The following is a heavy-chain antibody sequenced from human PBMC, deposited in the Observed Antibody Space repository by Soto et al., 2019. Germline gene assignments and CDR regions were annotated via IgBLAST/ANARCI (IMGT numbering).Heavy chain of an antibody. J-gene: IGHJ4*02. CDR3: AKDLVVSITARASDY. CDR2: ISGSGDRT. V-gene: IGHV3-23*01. Sequence: EVELLESGGGLEQPGGSLRLSCAASGFTFSSYTMSWVRQAPGKGLEWVSSISGSGDRTYYADSVKGRFTISRDNSKNTLYLQMNSLRVEDAAVYYCAKDLVVSITARASDYWGQGTLVTVSS. CDR1: GFTFSSYT. D-gene: IGHD6-6*01.